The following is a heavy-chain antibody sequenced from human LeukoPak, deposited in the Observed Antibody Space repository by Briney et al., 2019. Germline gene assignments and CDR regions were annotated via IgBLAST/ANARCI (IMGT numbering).Heavy chain of an antibody. CDR3: ARDVDTAMVNNWFDP. V-gene: IGHV1-2*02. D-gene: IGHD5-18*01. CDR2: INPNSGGT. CDR1: GYTFTGYY. J-gene: IGHJ5*02. Sequence: ASVKVSCKASGYTFTGYYMHWVRQAPGQGLEWMGWINPNSGGTNYAQKLQGRVTMTTDTSTSTAYMELRSLRSDDTAVYYCARDVDTAMVNNWFDPWGQGTLVTVSS.